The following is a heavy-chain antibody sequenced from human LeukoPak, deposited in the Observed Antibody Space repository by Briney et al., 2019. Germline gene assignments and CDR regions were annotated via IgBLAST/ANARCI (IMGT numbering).Heavy chain of an antibody. CDR2: ISSSSSYI. CDR1: GFTFSSYS. Sequence: GGSLRLSCAASGFTFSSYSMNWVRQAPGKGLEWVSLISSSSSYIYYADSVKGRFTISRDNAKNSLYLQMNSLRAEDTAVYYCAREKPDVTGDDAFDIWGQGTMVTVSS. D-gene: IGHD7-27*01. CDR3: AREKPDVTGDDAFDI. V-gene: IGHV3-21*01. J-gene: IGHJ3*02.